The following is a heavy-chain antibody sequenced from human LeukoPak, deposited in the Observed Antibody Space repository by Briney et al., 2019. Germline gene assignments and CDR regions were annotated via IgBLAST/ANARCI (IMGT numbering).Heavy chain of an antibody. D-gene: IGHD3-10*01. Sequence: PGRSLRLSCAASGFTFSSYAMHCVRQAPGKGLEWVAVISYDGSNKYYADSVKGRFTISRDNSKNTLYLQMNSLRAEDTAVYYCARGSGYGSGSYHDAFDIWGQGTMVTVSS. J-gene: IGHJ3*02. CDR1: GFTFSSYA. V-gene: IGHV3-30-3*01. CDR3: ARGSGYGSGSYHDAFDI. CDR2: ISYDGSNK.